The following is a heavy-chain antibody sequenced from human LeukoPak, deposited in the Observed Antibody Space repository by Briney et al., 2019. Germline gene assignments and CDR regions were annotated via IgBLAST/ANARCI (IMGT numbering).Heavy chain of an antibody. D-gene: IGHD5-12*01. J-gene: IGHJ4*02. CDR2: INSDGSTT. V-gene: IGHV3-74*01. CDR3: VRAIVYSAYDYLGY. CDR1: GFTFSSFA. Sequence: GGSLRLSCAASGFTFSSFAISWVRQAPGKGLEWVSRINSDGSTTNYADSVKGRFTISRDNAKNTLYLQMNSLRAEDTAVYYCVRAIVYSAYDYLGYWGQGSLVTVSS.